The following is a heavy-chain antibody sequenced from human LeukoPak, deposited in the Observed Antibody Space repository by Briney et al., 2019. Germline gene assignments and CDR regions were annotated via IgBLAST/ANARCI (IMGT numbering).Heavy chain of an antibody. V-gene: IGHV1-46*01. J-gene: IGHJ4*02. CDR1: GYTFTSNY. CDR3: ARDLMDSKGDY. CDR2: INPSGGST. D-gene: IGHD3/OR15-3a*01. Sequence: ASVKVSCKASGYTFTSNYIHWVRQAPGQGLEWMGIINPSGGSTSYAQKFQGRVTMTRDTSTSTVYMELSSLRSEDTAVYYCARDLMDSKGDYWGQGTLVTVSS.